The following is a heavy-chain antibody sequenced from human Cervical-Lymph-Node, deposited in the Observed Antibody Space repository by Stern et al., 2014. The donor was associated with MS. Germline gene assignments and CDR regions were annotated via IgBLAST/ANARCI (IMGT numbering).Heavy chain of an antibody. V-gene: IGHV3-30*01. D-gene: IGHD5-18*01. CDR1: GFTFSSYA. Sequence: VQLVESGGGVVQPGRSLRLSCAASGFTFSSYAMHWVRQAPGKGLEWVAVISYDGSNKYYAHSVKGRFTISRDNSKNMLFLHMNSLSAEDTAVYYCVTGRRYMSGQPDFDYWGQGALVTVTS. J-gene: IGHJ4*02. CDR3: VTGRRYMSGQPDFDY. CDR2: ISYDGSNK.